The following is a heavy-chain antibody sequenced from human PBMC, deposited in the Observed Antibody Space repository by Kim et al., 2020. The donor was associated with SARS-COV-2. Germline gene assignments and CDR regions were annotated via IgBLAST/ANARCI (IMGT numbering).Heavy chain of an antibody. D-gene: IGHD2-15*01. V-gene: IGHV3-7*01. CDR3: AGGVGWTLPY. Sequence: YYVDAVKGRFTIYRDNAENSLFLQMNSLGAEDTAVYYCAGGVGWTLPYWGQGTLVTVSS. J-gene: IGHJ4*02.